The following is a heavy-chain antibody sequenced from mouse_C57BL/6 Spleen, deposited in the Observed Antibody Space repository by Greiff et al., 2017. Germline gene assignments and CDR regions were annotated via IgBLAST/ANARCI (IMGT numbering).Heavy chain of an antibody. D-gene: IGHD2-12*01. CDR3: ARSYNYYAMDY. Sequence: EVMLVESGGGLVKPGGSLKLSCAASGFTFSSYAMSWVRQTPEQRLEWVATISDGGSYTYYPDNVKGRFTISRDNAKNNLYLQMSHLKSEDKAMYYCARSYNYYAMDYWGQGTSVTVSS. CDR1: GFTFSSYA. CDR2: ISDGGSYT. J-gene: IGHJ4*01. V-gene: IGHV5-4*03.